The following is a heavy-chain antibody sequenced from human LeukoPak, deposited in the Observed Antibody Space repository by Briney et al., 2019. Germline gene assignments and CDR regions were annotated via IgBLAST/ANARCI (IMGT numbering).Heavy chain of an antibody. CDR2: IYYSGST. V-gene: IGHV4-59*08. D-gene: IGHD2-2*01. J-gene: IGHJ5*02. CDR3: ASLVGYCSSTSCYPSGLYWFDP. CDR1: GGSISSYY. Sequence: PSETLSLTCTVSGGSISSYYWSWIRQPPGKGLEWIGYIYYSGSTNYNPSLKSRVTISVDTSKNQFSLKLSSVTAADTAVYYCASLVGYCSSTSCYPSGLYWFDPWGQGTLVTVSS.